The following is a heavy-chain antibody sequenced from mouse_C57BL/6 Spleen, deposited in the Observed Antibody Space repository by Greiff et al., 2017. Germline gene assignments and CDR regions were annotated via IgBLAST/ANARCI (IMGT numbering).Heavy chain of an antibody. V-gene: IGHV1-82*01. CDR1: GYAFRSSW. CDR2: IYPGDGDT. CDR3: ARYDYDYYAMDY. Sequence: VQLQQSGPELVKPGASVKISCKASGYAFRSSWMNWVKQRPGKGLEWIGRIYPGDGDTNYNGKFKGKATLTADKSSSTAYMQLSSLTSEDSAVYFCARYDYDYYAMDYWGQGTSVTVSS. J-gene: IGHJ4*01. D-gene: IGHD2-4*01.